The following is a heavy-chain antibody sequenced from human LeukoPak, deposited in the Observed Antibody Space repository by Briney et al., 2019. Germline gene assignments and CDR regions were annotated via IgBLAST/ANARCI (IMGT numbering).Heavy chain of an antibody. J-gene: IGHJ4*02. V-gene: IGHV5-51*01. CDR3: ARHFYDTSTYYSSFDF. Sequence: GASLKISCQGSGYHFAEYWIGWVRQLPGKGLEWVAFIYPGGSDRRYSPPFQGQVTVSADKSINTVYLQWGGLKASDTAMYYCARHFYDTSTYYSSFDFWGQGTLVTVSS. CDR1: GYHFAEYW. CDR2: IYPGGSDR. D-gene: IGHD2/OR15-2a*01.